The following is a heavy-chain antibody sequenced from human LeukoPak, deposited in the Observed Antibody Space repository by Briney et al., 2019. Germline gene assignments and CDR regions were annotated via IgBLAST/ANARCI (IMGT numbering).Heavy chain of an antibody. D-gene: IGHD5-12*01. Sequence: ASVKVSCKASGYTFTSYDINWVRQATGQGLEWMGWMNPNSGNTGYAQKFQGRVTMTRNTSISPAYMELSSLRSEDTAVYYCARSPGYGGYVNWFDPWGQGTLVTVSS. J-gene: IGHJ5*02. CDR2: MNPNSGNT. CDR1: GYTFTSYD. V-gene: IGHV1-8*01. CDR3: ARSPGYGGYVNWFDP.